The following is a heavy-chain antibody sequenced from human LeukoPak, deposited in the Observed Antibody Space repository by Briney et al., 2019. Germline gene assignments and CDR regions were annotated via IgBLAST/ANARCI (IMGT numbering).Heavy chain of an antibody. J-gene: IGHJ3*01. V-gene: IGHV1-2*02. Sequence: ASVKASCKSSGYTFTAFYMHWVRQAPGQGLEWMGWINPTSGVTNYAQKLQGRVTMTRDTSITTAYMELSGLRSDDTAIYYCARDHYYHDSSGYYPNWGQGTMVTVSS. CDR3: ARDHYYHDSSGYYPN. CDR1: GYTFTAFY. CDR2: INPTSGVT. D-gene: IGHD3-22*01.